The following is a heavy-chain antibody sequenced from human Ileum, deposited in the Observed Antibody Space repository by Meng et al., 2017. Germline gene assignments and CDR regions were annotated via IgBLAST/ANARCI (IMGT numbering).Heavy chain of an antibody. CDR3: ATSTYSTSWYYFDY. J-gene: IGHJ4*02. CDR2: IGCSGGRT. D-gene: IGHD2-2*01. V-gene: IGHV3-23*01. CDR1: GFTFSNYA. Sequence: GESLKISCAASGFTFSNYAMRWVRQAPGKGLEWVSAIGCSGGRTYYADSVKGRFTISRDNSKNTLYLQMNSLRAEDTAVYYCATSTYSTSWYYFDYWGQGTLVTVSS.